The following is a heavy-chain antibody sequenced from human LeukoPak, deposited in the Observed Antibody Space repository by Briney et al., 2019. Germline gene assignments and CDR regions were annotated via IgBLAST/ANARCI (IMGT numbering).Heavy chain of an antibody. J-gene: IGHJ2*01. CDR1: GFTFNAYY. CDR3: ARDWPGISLHFDL. V-gene: IGHV1-2*02. Sequence: VASVKVSCKASGFTFNAYYIHWVRQAPGQGLEWMGWINPNTGDTNFAQKFQGRVAMTRDTSLSTAYMDLSRLTSDDTAVYYCARDWPGISLHFDLWGRGTLITVPS. CDR2: INPNTGDT. D-gene: IGHD2-15*01.